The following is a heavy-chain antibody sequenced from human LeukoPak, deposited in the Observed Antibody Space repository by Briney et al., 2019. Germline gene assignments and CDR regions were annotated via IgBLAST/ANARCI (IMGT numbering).Heavy chain of an antibody. CDR1: GFTFSSYA. CDR3: AKVPGYYYDSSGYNWYFDL. CDR2: ISGSGGST. D-gene: IGHD3-22*01. J-gene: IGHJ2*01. V-gene: IGHV3-23*01. Sequence: PGGSLRLSCAASGFTFSSYAMSWVRQAPGKGLEWVSAISGSGGSTYYADSVKGRFIISRDNSKNTLYLQMNSLRAEDTAVYYCAKVPGYYYDSSGYNWYFDLWGRDTLVTVSS.